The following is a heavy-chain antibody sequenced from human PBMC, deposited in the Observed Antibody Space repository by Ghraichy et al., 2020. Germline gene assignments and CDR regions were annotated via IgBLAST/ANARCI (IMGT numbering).Heavy chain of an antibody. CDR2: IRSKANSYAT. Sequence: GGSLRLSCAASGFTFSGSAMHWVRQASGKGLEWVGRIRSKANSYATAYAASVKGRFTISRDDSKNTAYLQMNSLKTEDTAVYYCTRLVAPAWVTTGNSNDYWGQGTLVTVSS. J-gene: IGHJ4*02. CDR1: GFTFSGSA. V-gene: IGHV3-73*01. D-gene: IGHD4-17*01. CDR3: TRLVAPAWVTTGNSNDY.